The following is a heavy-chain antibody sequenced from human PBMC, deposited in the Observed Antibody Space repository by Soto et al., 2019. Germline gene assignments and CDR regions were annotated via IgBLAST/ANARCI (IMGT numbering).Heavy chain of an antibody. Sequence: QVQLVQSGAEVKKPGSSVKVSCKASGDTFNFYTINWVRQAPGLGLEWMGRFNPILSFSNSALKFQGRVTLTADKSTSTAYMVLSSLRSEDTAIYYCATSFGSGSRAFDYWGQGALATVSS. J-gene: IGHJ4*02. CDR1: GDTFNFYT. CDR2: FNPILSFS. D-gene: IGHD3-10*01. CDR3: ATSFGSGSRAFDY. V-gene: IGHV1-69*02.